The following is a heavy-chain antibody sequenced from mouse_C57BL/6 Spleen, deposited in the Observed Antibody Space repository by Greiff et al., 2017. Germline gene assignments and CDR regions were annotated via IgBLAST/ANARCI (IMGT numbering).Heavy chain of an antibody. J-gene: IGHJ2*01. CDR1: GYTFTDYY. CDR2: INPNNGGT. V-gene: IGHV1-26*01. CDR3: LTGTFDY. D-gene: IGHD4-1*01. Sequence: EVKLVESGPELVKPGASVKISCKASGYTFTDYYMNWVKQSHGKSLEWIGDINPNNGGTSYNQKFKGKATLTVDKSSSTAYMELRSLTSEDSAVYYCLTGTFDYWGQGTTLTVSS.